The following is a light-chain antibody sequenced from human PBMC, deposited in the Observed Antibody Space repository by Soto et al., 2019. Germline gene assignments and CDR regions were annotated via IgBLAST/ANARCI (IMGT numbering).Light chain of an antibody. CDR3: QQYNNWPPWT. V-gene: IGKV3-15*01. J-gene: IGKJ5*01. Sequence: EIVLTQSPANLSVSPGERATLSCRASESVSDDLAWYQKRPGRAPRLLMYRASTRAAGVSARFSGRGSGTEFTFTISSLQPEDSAVYYCQQYNNWPPWTFGQGTRLEN. CDR1: ESVSDD. CDR2: RAS.